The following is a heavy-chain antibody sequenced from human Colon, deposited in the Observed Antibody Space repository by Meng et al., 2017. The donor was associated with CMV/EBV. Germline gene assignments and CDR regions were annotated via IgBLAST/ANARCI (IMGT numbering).Heavy chain of an antibody. D-gene: IGHD3-3*01. CDR3: ARATLTIFGVVIPPHWFDP. Sequence: QVQLQESGPGLVKPSETLSLTCTFSGGHISRRSYYWGWIRQPPGKGLEWIGSIYYSGSTYYNPSLKSRVTISVDTSKNQFSLKLSSVTAADTAVYYCARATLTIFGVVIPPHWFDPWGQGTLVTVSS. CDR1: GGHISRRSYY. CDR2: IYYSGST. J-gene: IGHJ5*02. V-gene: IGHV4-39*07.